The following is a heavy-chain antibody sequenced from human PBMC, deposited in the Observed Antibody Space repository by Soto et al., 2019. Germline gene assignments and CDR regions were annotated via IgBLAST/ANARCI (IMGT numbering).Heavy chain of an antibody. CDR1: GGSLSVNNW. CDR2: IFHNGRT. J-gene: IGHJ6*02. V-gene: IGHV4-4*02. CDR3: AQGNAALDV. D-gene: IGHD6-25*01. Sequence: QVQLQESGPRLVKPSGTLSLTCVVSGGSLSVNNWWSWVRQSPGRGLEWIGEIFHNGRTSYNPSLRGQVTMSVDKSNNQFSLRLTSVTAADTAVYYCAQGNAALDVWGQGTTVIVS.